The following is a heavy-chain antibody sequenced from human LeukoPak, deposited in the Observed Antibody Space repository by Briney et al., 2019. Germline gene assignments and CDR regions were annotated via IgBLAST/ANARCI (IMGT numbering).Heavy chain of an antibody. CDR2: IIPIFGTA. CDR3: ARDAYCGGDCAFDP. CDR1: GGTFSSYA. Sequence: SVKVSCKASGGTFSSYAISWVRQAPGQGLEWMGGIIPIFGTANYAQKFQGRVTITADESTSTAYMELSSLRSEDTAVYYCARDAYCGGDCAFDPWGQGTLVTVSS. J-gene: IGHJ5*02. D-gene: IGHD2-21*02. V-gene: IGHV1-69*13.